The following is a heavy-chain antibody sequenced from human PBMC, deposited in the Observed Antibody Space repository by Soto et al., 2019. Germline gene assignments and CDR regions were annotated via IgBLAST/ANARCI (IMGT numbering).Heavy chain of an antibody. Sequence: QVQLQESGPGLVKPSETLSLTCTVSGGSISSYFWSWIRQPPGKGLEWIGYIFYSENTNYSPSLTRPVPTSVDPSKNQLSLKPSSVTAADTAVYYCARVNYYGSGSCHKVESYYGMDGWGQGTRVTVSS. CDR3: ARVNYYGSGSCHKVESYYGMDG. D-gene: IGHD3-10*01. CDR1: GGSISSYF. J-gene: IGHJ6*02. V-gene: IGHV4-59*01. CDR2: IFYSENT.